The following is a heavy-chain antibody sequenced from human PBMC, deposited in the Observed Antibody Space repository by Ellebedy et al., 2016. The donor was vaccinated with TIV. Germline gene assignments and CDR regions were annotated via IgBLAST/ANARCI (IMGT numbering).Heavy chain of an antibody. CDR2: LIPIFGAA. D-gene: IGHD5-12*01. J-gene: IGHJ4*02. Sequence: AASVKVSCKASGCTFSSYVISWVRQAPGQGLEWMGGLIPIFGAANYAQKFQGRVSITADDSTSTAYMELSGLRSEDTAVYFCARAESGGYAWDYWGQGTLVTVSS. CDR3: ARAESGGYAWDY. V-gene: IGHV1-69*13. CDR1: GCTFSSYV.